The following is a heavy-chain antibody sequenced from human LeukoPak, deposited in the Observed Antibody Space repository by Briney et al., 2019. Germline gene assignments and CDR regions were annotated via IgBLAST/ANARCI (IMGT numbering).Heavy chain of an antibody. J-gene: IGHJ3*02. CDR2: IYYSGSI. CDR1: GGSISSSSYY. CDR3: ARSRNYGDLDAFDI. V-gene: IGHV4-39*07. Sequence: SETLSLTCTVSGGSISSSSYYWGWIRQPPGKGLEWIGSIYYSGSIYYNPSLKSRVTISVDRSKNQFSLKLSSVTAADTAVYYCARSRNYGDLDAFDIWGQGTMVTVSS. D-gene: IGHD4-17*01.